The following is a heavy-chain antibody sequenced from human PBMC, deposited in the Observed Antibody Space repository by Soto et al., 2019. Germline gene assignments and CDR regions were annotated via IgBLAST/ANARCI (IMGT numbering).Heavy chain of an antibody. CDR2: ISGSGNNI. Sequence: EVQLLESGGGLVQPGGSLRLSCAASGFRFDYYAMTWIRQAAGRGLEWVSSISGSGNNIDYSDSVKGRFIISRENSKKTLFLHMNSLRAEDTAIYYCAKDPRTGTQLRLGESLPFYFASWGQGTVVTVSS. CDR1: GFRFDYYA. V-gene: IGHV3-23*01. J-gene: IGHJ4*02. D-gene: IGHD3-16*01. CDR3: AKDPRTGTQLRLGESLPFYFAS.